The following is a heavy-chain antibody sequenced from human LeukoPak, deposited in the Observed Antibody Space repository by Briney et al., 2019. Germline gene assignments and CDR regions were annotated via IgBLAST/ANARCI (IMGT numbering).Heavy chain of an antibody. CDR2: IGTAGDT. CDR3: KRVTNWVFGY. CDR1: GFTFTNYD. Sequence: GGSLRLSCAASGFTFTNYDMHWVRQATGKSLEWVSAIGTAGDTYYADSVKGRFTISRENAKNSLYLQMNNLRAEDPAVYYCKRVTNWVFGYWGQGTLVTVSS. D-gene: IGHD7-27*01. J-gene: IGHJ4*02. V-gene: IGHV3-13*01.